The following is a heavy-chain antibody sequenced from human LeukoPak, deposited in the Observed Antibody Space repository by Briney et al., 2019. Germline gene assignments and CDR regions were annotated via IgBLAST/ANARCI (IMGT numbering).Heavy chain of an antibody. D-gene: IGHD2-15*01. J-gene: IGHJ4*02. CDR2: INTNTGNP. Sequence: ASVKVSCKASGHTFTSYAMNWVRQAPGQGLEWMGWINTNTGNPTYAQGFTGRFVFSLDTSVSTAYLQISSLKTEDTAVYYCAREQLMVEFDYWGQGTLVTVSS. CDR1: GHTFTSYA. V-gene: IGHV7-4-1*02. CDR3: AREQLMVEFDY.